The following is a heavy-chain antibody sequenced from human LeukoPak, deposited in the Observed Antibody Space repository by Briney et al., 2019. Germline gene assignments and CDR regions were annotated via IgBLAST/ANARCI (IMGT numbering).Heavy chain of an antibody. CDR2: IRNSGGT. J-gene: IGHJ5*02. V-gene: IGHV4-4*09. CDR3: AKTGRPNNSGWYRWFDP. CDR1: GDSISTYY. Sequence: SDTLSLPCTVSGDSISTYYWSWIRQPPGKGLEWIGCIRNSGGTNYNPSLKSRVTISVDTSKNQFSLNLSAVTAADTAVYYCAKTGRPNNSGWYRWFDPWGQGTLVTVSS. D-gene: IGHD6-19*01.